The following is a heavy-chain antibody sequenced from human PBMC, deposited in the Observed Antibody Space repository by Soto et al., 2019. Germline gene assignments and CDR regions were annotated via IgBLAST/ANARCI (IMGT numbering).Heavy chain of an antibody. CDR3: ITGYCSSTSCYT. Sequence: GSLRLSCAASGFTFSNVWMSWVRQAPGKGLEWVGLIRGTTAGGTADYAAPVKGRFTISRDDSENTLHLQMNSLKTEDTAVYYCITGYCSSTSCYTWGQGTLVTVSS. CDR2: IRGTTAGGTA. V-gene: IGHV3-15*01. D-gene: IGHD2-2*02. CDR1: GFTFSNVW. J-gene: IGHJ4*02.